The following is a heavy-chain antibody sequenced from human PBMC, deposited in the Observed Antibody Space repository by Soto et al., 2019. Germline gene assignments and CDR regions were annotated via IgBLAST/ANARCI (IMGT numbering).Heavy chain of an antibody. J-gene: IGHJ6*02. CDR2: IYPGDSDT. CDR3: ARLEVGAVPAAISYYYYGMDV. V-gene: IGHV5-51*01. Sequence: PGESLKISCKGSGYSFTSYWIGWVRQMPGKGLEWMGIIYPGDSDTRYSPSFQGQVTISADKSISTAYLQWSSLKASDTAMYHCARLEVGAVPAAISYYYYGMDVWGQGTTVTVSS. CDR1: GYSFTSYW. D-gene: IGHD2-2*02.